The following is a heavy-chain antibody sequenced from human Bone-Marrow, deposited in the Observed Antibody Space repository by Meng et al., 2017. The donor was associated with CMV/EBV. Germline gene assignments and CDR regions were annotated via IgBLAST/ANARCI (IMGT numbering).Heavy chain of an antibody. Sequence: GESLKISCAASGFTFSSYEMNWVRQAPGKGLEWVSYISSSGSTIYDADSVKGRFTISRDNAKNSLYLQMNSLRAEDTAVYYCARDLSIWAAGYGMDVWGQGTTVTVSS. CDR1: GFTFSSYE. CDR2: ISSSGSTI. CDR3: ARDLSIWAAGYGMDV. J-gene: IGHJ6*02. D-gene: IGHD6-13*01. V-gene: IGHV3-48*03.